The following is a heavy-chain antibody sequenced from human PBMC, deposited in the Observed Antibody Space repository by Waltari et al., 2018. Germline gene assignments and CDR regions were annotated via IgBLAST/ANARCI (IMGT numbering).Heavy chain of an antibody. V-gene: IGHV4-59*01. Sequence: QVQLQESGPGLVKPSETLSLTCPVSGGSISRYYWSWIRQPPGKGLEWIGYIYYSGSTNYNPSLKSRVTISVDTSKNQFSLKLSSVTAADTAVYYCASWIAAAGGNWFDPWGQGTLVTVSS. CDR2: IYYSGST. CDR1: GGSISRYY. CDR3: ASWIAAAGGNWFDP. J-gene: IGHJ5*02. D-gene: IGHD6-13*01.